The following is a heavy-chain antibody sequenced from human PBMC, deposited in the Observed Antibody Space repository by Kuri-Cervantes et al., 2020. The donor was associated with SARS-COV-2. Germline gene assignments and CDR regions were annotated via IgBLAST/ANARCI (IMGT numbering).Heavy chain of an antibody. D-gene: IGHD6-19*01. J-gene: IGHJ4*02. V-gene: IGHV3-33*01. Sequence: GGSLRLSCAASGFTFSSYGMHWVRQAPGKGLEWVAVIWYDGSNKYYADSVKGRFTISRDNSKNTLYLQMNSLRAEDTAVYYCARGSSGWPGDASWKFDYWGQGTLVTVSS. CDR2: IWYDGSNK. CDR3: ARGSSGWPGDASWKFDY. CDR1: GFTFSSYG.